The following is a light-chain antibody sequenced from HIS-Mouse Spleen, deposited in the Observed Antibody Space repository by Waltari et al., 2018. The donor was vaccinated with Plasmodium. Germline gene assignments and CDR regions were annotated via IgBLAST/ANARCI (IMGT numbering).Light chain of an antibody. CDR3: AAWDDSLSGPV. CDR1: RSHIGSTS. CDR2: RNN. J-gene: IGLJ2*01. V-gene: IGLV1-47*01. Sequence: QSVLTQPPSASGTPGPRVTISCSGSRSHIGSTSVYWYQPLPGTAPKLLIYRNNQRPSGFPDRFSGSKSGTSASLAISGLRSEDEADYYCAAWDDSLSGPVFGGGTKLTVL.